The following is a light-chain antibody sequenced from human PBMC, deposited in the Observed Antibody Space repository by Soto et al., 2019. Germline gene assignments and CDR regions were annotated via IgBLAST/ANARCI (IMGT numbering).Light chain of an antibody. J-gene: IGLJ2*01. CDR2: EVT. CDR1: SSDVGAYNY. CDR3: SSYTSSSTVL. V-gene: IGLV2-14*01. Sequence: QSALTQPASVSGSPGQSITISCTGTSSDVGAYNYVSWYQQYPVKAPKLMIFEVTSRPSGVSSRFSGSKSGNTASLTISGLQAEDEADYWCSSYTSSSTVLFGGGTKVTVL.